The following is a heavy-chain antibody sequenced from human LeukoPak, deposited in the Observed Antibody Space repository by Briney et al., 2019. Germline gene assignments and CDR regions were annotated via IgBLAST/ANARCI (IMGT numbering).Heavy chain of an antibody. CDR1: GFTFSTYA. Sequence: GGSLRLSCAASGFTFSTYALSWVRQAPGKGLEWVSSISGSDNSTYYADSVKGRFTISRDYAKNSLFLQMNSLRAEDTAVYYCARDGSGRVPEMSAPDYWGQGTLVTVSS. V-gene: IGHV3-23*01. J-gene: IGHJ4*02. D-gene: IGHD3-10*01. CDR3: ARDGSGRVPEMSAPDY. CDR2: ISGSDNST.